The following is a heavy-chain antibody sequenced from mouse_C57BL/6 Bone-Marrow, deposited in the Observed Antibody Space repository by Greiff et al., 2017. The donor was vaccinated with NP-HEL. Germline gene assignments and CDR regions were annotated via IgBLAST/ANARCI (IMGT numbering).Heavy chain of an antibody. CDR3: TTGGSSPYAMDY. D-gene: IGHD1-1*01. CDR2: IDPENGDT. CDR1: GFNIKDDY. Sequence: VQLQQSGAELVRPGASVKLSCTVSGFNIKDDYMHWVKQRPEQGLERIGWIDPENGDTEYASKFQGKATITADTSSNTAYLQLSSLTSEDTAVYYCTTGGSSPYAMDYWGQGTSVTVSS. V-gene: IGHV14-4*01. J-gene: IGHJ4*01.